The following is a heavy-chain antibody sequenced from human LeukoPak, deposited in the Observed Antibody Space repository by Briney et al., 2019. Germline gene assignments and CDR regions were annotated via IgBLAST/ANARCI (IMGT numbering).Heavy chain of an antibody. CDR3: VREGSSGWSLGY. Sequence: PSETLSLTCAVSGGSISSGNWWSWVRQPPGKGLEWIGEIYHSGTINYNPSLKSRVTISVDKSKKQFSLMLSSVTAADTAVYYCVREGSSGWSLGYWGKGTLVAVSS. J-gene: IGHJ4*02. CDR2: IYHSGTI. CDR1: GGSISSGNW. D-gene: IGHD6-19*01. V-gene: IGHV4-4*02.